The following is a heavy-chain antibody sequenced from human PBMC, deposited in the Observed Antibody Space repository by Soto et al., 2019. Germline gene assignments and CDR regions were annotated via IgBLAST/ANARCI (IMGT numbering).Heavy chain of an antibody. CDR1: GYTFTSYD. V-gene: IGHV1-8*01. J-gene: IGHJ6*03. D-gene: IGHD1-1*01. CDR2: MNPNSGNT. Sequence: ASVKVSCKASGYTFTSYDINWVRQATGQGLEWMGWMNPNSGNTGYAQKFQGRVTMTRKTSISTAYMELSSLRSEDTAVYYCARRGPVQLERHYYYYYMDVWGKGTTVTVSS. CDR3: ARRGPVQLERHYYYYYMDV.